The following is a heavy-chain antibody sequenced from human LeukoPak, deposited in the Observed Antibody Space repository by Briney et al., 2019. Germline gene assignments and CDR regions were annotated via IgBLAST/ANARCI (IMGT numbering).Heavy chain of an antibody. CDR2: IYPGDSDT. Sequence: GESLKISCKGSGYTFTSYWIGWVRQMPGKGLEWVAIIYPGDSDTRYSPSFQGQVTISADKSINTAYLQWSSLKASDTAMYYCATSSGSYGYDAFDIWGQGTMVTVSS. CDR1: GYTFTSYW. CDR3: ATSSGSYGYDAFDI. J-gene: IGHJ3*02. D-gene: IGHD1-26*01. V-gene: IGHV5-51*01.